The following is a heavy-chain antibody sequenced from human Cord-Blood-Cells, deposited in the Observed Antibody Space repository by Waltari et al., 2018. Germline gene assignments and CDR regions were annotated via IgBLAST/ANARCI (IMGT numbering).Heavy chain of an antibody. J-gene: IGHJ5*02. V-gene: IGHV3-21*01. CDR2: ISSSSSYI. D-gene: IGHD1-26*01. Sequence: EVQLVESGGGLVKPGGSRRLSCAASGFTFSSYSMNWVRQAPGKGLEWVSSISSSSSYIYYADSVKGRFTISRDNAKNSLYLQMNSLRAEDTAVYYCARDGTPGEWELLKWFDPWGQGTLVTVSS. CDR1: GFTFSSYS. CDR3: ARDGTPGEWELLKWFDP.